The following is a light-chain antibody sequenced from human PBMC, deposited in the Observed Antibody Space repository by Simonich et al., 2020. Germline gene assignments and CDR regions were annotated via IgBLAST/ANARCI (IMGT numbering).Light chain of an antibody. CDR1: QSVSSSY. V-gene: IGKV3-20*01. Sequence: EIVLTPSPGTLSLSPGERATLSCRARQSVSSSYLAWYPQKPGQAPRLLIYGASSRATGIPDRFSGSGSGTDFTLTISRLEPEDFAVYYCQQYGSLLTFGGGTKVEIK. J-gene: IGKJ4*01. CDR2: GAS. CDR3: QQYGSLLT.